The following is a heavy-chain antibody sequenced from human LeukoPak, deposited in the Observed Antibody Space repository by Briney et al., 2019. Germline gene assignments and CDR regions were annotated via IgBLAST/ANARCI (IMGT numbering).Heavy chain of an antibody. CDR3: ARDSAFLAFDY. Sequence: PETLSLTCTVSGGSISSYYWSWIRQPPGKGLEWIGYIYYSGSTNYNPSLKSRVTISVDTSKNQFSLKLSSVTAADTAVYYCARDSAFLAFDYWGQGTLVTVSS. CDR1: GGSISSYY. V-gene: IGHV4-59*01. CDR2: IYYSGST. J-gene: IGHJ4*02. D-gene: IGHD2/OR15-2a*01.